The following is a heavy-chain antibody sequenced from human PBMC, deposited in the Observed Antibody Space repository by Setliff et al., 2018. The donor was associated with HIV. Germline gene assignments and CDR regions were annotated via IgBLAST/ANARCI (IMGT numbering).Heavy chain of an antibody. Sequence: GGSLRLSCSASGFTFSSYVMHWVRQAPGKGLEYVSAISSNGGSTYYADSVKGRFTISRDNSKNTLYLQMSSLRVEDTAVYYCVKSFNSGPTNWNIDVWGTGTTVTVSS. CDR2: ISSNGGST. CDR1: GFTFSSYV. J-gene: IGHJ6*03. CDR3: VKSFNSGPTNWNIDV. D-gene: IGHD1-20*01. V-gene: IGHV3-64D*09.